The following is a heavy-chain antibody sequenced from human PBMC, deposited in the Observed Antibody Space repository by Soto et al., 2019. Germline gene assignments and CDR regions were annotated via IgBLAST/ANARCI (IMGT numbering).Heavy chain of an antibody. V-gene: IGHV4-4*02. Sequence: QVQLQESGPGLVKPSGTLSLTCAVSGGSISSSNWWSWVRQPPGKGLEWIGEIYHSGSTNYNPSPKSPVTISVDKSKKHFSLKLSSVTAADTAVYYCAISRYSYGMKTDYWGQGTLVTVSS. CDR2: IYHSGST. D-gene: IGHD5-18*01. CDR3: AISRYSYGMKTDY. J-gene: IGHJ4*02. CDR1: GGSISSSNW.